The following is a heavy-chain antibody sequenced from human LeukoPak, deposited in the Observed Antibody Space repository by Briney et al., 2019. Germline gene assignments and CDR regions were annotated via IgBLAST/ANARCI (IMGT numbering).Heavy chain of an antibody. J-gene: IGHJ4*02. CDR3: ATCARNFYCYRFDY. V-gene: IGHV1-69*13. Sequence: SVKVSCKASGGIFSSYAISWVRQAPGQGLEWMGGIIPIFGTANYAQKFQGRVTITADGSTSTAYMELSSLRSEDTAVYYCATCARNFYCYRFDYWGQGTLVAVSS. CDR2: IIPIFGTA. D-gene: IGHD2-2*02. CDR1: GGIFSSYA.